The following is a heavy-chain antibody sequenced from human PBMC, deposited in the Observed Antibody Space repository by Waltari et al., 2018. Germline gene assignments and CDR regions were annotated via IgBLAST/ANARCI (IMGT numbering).Heavy chain of an antibody. D-gene: IGHD2-15*01. J-gene: IGHJ3*02. CDR2: IHTGDSET. V-gene: IGHV5-51*01. Sequence: EVQLVQSGAEVKKPGESLKISCKGSGYSFSRYWFGWVRPMPGKGLEWMGIIHTGDSETKYSPALQVQVTFSADKSINTAYLQWNSLKDSDSAMYYCARQDVAVVVDVLDAFNIWGQGTKVTVSS. CDR3: ARQDVAVVVDVLDAFNI. CDR1: GYSFSRYW.